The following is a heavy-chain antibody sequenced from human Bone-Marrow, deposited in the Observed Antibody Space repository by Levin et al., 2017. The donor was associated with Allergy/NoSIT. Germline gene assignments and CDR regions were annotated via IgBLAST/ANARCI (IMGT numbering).Heavy chain of an antibody. D-gene: IGHD2-8*01. CDR1: GSTFSSYD. CDR2: MNFNSGNT. J-gene: IGHJ5*02. V-gene: IGHV1-8*01. Sequence: WASVKVSCKASGSTFSSYDVNWVRQASGQGIEWLGWMNFNSGNTGYAQKFQGRVTMTRDTSINTAYMELSSLRSDDTAVYFCARVNGASWFGPWGQGTLVTVSS. CDR3: ARVNGASWFGP.